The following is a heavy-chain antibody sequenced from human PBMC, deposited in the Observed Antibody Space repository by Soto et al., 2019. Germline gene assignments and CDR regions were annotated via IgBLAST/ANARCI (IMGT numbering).Heavy chain of an antibody. D-gene: IGHD6-19*01. Sequence: ASVKVSCEASGYTFTGYAMHWVRQAPGQRLEWMGWINAGNGNTKYSQKFQGRVTITRDTSASTAYMELSSLRSEDTAVYYCARAVAVAADFDYWGQGTLVTVSS. CDR3: ARAVAVAADFDY. CDR1: GYTFTGYA. J-gene: IGHJ4*02. V-gene: IGHV1-3*01. CDR2: INAGNGNT.